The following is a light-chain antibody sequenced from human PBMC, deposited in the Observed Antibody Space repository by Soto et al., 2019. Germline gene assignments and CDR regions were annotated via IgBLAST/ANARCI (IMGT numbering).Light chain of an antibody. CDR1: SSDVGGYNY. J-gene: IGLJ1*01. Sequence: QSALTQPRSVSGSPGQRVTISCTGTSSDVGGYNYVSWYQQHPGKAPKLMIYDVSKRPSGVPDRFSGSKSGNTASLTISGLEAEDEADYYCCSYAGSYTWVFGTGTKVTVL. CDR2: DVS. V-gene: IGLV2-11*01. CDR3: CSYAGSYTWV.